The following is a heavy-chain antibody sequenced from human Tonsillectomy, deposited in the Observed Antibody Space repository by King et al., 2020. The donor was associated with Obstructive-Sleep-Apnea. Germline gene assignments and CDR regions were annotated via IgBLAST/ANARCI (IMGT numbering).Heavy chain of an antibody. V-gene: IGHV4-39*07. Sequence: QLQESGPGLVKPSETLSLTCTVSGGSISISSYSWGWIRQPPGNGLEGIGSPYYSGSTHYSPSPKSRDHLSVDPSKNHFSLKLSAVTAGDTAVYYCARVLATSGYFHVDYWGEGTLVTVSS. J-gene: IGHJ4*02. CDR2: PYYSGST. D-gene: IGHD3-22*01. CDR1: GGSISISSYS. CDR3: ARVLATSGYFHVDY.